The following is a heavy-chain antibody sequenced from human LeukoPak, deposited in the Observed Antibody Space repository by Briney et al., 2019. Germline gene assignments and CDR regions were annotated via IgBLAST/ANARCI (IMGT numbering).Heavy chain of an antibody. D-gene: IGHD1-26*01. CDR1: GYTFTGYY. Sequence: ASVKVSCKASGYTFTGYYMHWVRQAPGQGLEWMGWINPNSGGTNYAQKFQGRVTMTRDTSISTAYMELSRLRSDDAAVYYCARDSPTVGATHWFDPWGQGTLVTVSS. CDR3: ARDSPTVGATHWFDP. CDR2: INPNSGGT. J-gene: IGHJ5*02. V-gene: IGHV1-2*02.